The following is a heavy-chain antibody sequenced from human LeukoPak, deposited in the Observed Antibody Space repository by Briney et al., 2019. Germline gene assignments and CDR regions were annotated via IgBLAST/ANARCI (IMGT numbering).Heavy chain of an antibody. V-gene: IGHV3-66*01. D-gene: IGHD6-13*01. Sequence: GGSLRLSCAASGCTVSSNYMSWVRQAPGKGLEWVSVIYSGGSTYYADSVKGRFTISRDNSKNTLYLQMNSLRAEDTAVYYCARDKVDSSSWYHFDYWGQGTLVTVSS. CDR3: ARDKVDSSSWYHFDY. CDR2: IYSGGST. J-gene: IGHJ4*02. CDR1: GCTVSSNY.